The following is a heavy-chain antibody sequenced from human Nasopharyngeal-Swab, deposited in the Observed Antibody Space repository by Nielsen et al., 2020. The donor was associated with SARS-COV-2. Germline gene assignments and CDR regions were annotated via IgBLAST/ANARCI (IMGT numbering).Heavy chain of an antibody. D-gene: IGHD6-13*01. CDR2: IYYSGST. J-gene: IGHJ6*02. CDR3: ARGGSSWYIDYYGMDV. V-gene: IGHV4-39*07. Sequence: SETLSLTCTVSGGSISSSSYYWGWIRQPPGKGLEWIGSIYYSGSTYYNPSLKSRVTMSVDTSKSQFSLKLSSVTAADTAVYYCARGGSSWYIDYYGMDVWGQGTTVTVSS. CDR1: GGSISSSSYY.